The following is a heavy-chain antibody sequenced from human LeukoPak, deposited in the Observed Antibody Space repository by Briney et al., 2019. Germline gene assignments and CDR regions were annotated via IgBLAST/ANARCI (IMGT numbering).Heavy chain of an antibody. CDR1: GGTFSSYA. CDR2: IIPIFGTA. J-gene: IGHJ5*02. CDR3: ARGAAAHGGEFNWFDP. V-gene: IGHV1-69*13. Sequence: SAKVSCKASGGTFSSYAISWVRQAPGQGLEWMGGIIPIFGTANYAQKFQGRVTITADESTSTAYMELSSLRSEDTAVYYCARGAAAHGGEFNWFDPWGQGTLVTVSS. D-gene: IGHD2-2*01.